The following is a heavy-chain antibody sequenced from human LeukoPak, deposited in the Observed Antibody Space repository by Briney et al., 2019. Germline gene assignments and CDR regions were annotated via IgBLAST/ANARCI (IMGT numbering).Heavy chain of an antibody. J-gene: IGHJ4*02. CDR3: ASGWALNY. Sequence: SQTLSLTCAISGDSVSGNSAAWNWIRQSPSRGLEWLGRTYYRSKWYNDYAESVKGRIIINSDTSKNHFSLHLNSVTPEDTAVYYCASGWALNYWGQGTLVAVSS. V-gene: IGHV6-1*01. CDR1: GDSVSGNSAA. D-gene: IGHD1-26*01. CDR2: TYYRSKWYN.